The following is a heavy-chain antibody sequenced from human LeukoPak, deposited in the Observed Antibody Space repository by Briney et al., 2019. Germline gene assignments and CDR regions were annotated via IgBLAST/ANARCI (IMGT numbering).Heavy chain of an antibody. Sequence: KPSETLSLTCSVPGDSTSTYYWSWIRQAPGKGLEWIGHVSYNGRTNYNPSLKSRATISLGTSKSHFSLTLNSMTPADTAIYYCASEHGSWSYRYYFWVDVWGKGTTVTVSS. CDR2: VSYNGRT. CDR1: GDSTSTYY. J-gene: IGHJ6*04. V-gene: IGHV4-59*01. CDR3: ASEHGSWSYRYYFWVDV. D-gene: IGHD4-11*01.